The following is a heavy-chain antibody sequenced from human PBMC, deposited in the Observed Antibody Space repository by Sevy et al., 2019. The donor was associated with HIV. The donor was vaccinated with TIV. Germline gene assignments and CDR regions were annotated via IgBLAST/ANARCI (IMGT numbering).Heavy chain of an antibody. CDR1: GFTFTYAW. CDR2: IKSKADGGTI. CDR3: STDPIILLLVTDGMDV. Sequence: GGSLRLSCAASGFTFTYAWMTWVRQPPGKGLEWLGRIKSKADGGTIDYAAPVKGRFTISRDDSKNTLYLQMNSLKTEDTGVYYCSTDPIILLLVTDGMDVWGRGTTVTVSS. J-gene: IGHJ6*02. V-gene: IGHV3-15*01. D-gene: IGHD2-8*02.